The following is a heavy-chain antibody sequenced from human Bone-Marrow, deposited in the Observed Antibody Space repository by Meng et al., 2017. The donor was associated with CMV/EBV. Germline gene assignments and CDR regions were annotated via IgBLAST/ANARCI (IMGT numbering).Heavy chain of an antibody. CDR3: TRGNQV. V-gene: IGHV3-74*01. J-gene: IGHJ4*02. CDR2: VNGDGSST. D-gene: IGHD1-14*01. CDR1: GFAFRSYW. Sequence: GGSLRLSCAASGFAFRSYWIHWVRQCPGKGLVWVARVNGDGSSTSYADSVKGRFTISRDNTKNTVSLQMNSLRVEDTAVYYCTRGNQVCGQGTLVTVSS.